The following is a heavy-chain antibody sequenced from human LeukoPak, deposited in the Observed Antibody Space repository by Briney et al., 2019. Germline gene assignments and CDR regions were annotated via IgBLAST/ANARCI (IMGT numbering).Heavy chain of an antibody. CDR2: LYSDGNT. CDR1: GFTVITND. CDR3: ARGVEPLAANTLAY. Sequence: PGGSLRLSCAASGFTVITNDMTWVRQAPGKGPEWVSVLYSDGNTKYADSVRGRFTISRDNSKNTLYLEMNSLSPDDTAVYYCARGVEPLAANTLAYWGQGTLVTVSS. J-gene: IGHJ4*02. V-gene: IGHV3-53*01. D-gene: IGHD1-14*01.